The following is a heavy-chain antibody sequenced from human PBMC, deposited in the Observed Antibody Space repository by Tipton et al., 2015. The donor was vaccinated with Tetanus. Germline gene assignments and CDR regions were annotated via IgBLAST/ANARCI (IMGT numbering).Heavy chain of an antibody. J-gene: IGHJ4*02. Sequence: TLSLTCNVSGASINAGGYLWTWVRQHPGKALEWIGNIYYTAHTSYAPSLDNRVSISVDSSKNQFSLRLTSVTPADTALYYCARGLPRGPFYFDYWGQGKQVTVSS. CDR1: GASINAGGYL. V-gene: IGHV4-31*03. CDR2: IYYTAHT. D-gene: IGHD3-10*01. CDR3: ARGLPRGPFYFDY.